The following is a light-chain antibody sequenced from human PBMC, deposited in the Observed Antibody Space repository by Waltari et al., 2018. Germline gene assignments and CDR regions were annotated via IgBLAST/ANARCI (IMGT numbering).Light chain of an antibody. Sequence: QAGLTQPPSVSRGLRQTATPTCPGNRQHVGTPGPAWLQQHQGHPPKLQSYRNNNRPSGISERFSASRSGNTASLTITGLQPEDEADYYCSTLDSSLTVFETGTKVTVL. CDR1: RQHVGTPG. J-gene: IGLJ1*01. CDR2: RNN. CDR3: STLDSSLTV. V-gene: IGLV10-54*02.